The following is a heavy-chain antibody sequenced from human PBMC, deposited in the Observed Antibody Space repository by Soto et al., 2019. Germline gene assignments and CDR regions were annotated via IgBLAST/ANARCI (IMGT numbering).Heavy chain of an antibody. Sequence: QVHLVQSGAEVKKPGASVKVSCKGSGYTFTSYDITWVRQAPGQGLEWMGWISAHNGNTDYAQKLQCRVTVTRDTSTSTAYMELRSLRSDDTAVYYCARGRYGDYWGQGALVTVSS. J-gene: IGHJ4*02. CDR2: ISAHNGNT. CDR1: GYTFTSYD. D-gene: IGHD1-1*01. V-gene: IGHV1-18*01. CDR3: ARGRYGDY.